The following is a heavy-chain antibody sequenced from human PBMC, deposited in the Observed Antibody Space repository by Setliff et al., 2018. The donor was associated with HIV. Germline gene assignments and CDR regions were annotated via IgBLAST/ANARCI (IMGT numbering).Heavy chain of an antibody. CDR3: ARVSSSYYFLGAFDS. Sequence: PSETLSLTCAVSGYSISSGHYWGWIRQPPGKGLEWIGSIYHSGTTYDNPSLKSRVTISVDTSKNQFSLKLSSVTAADTAVYYCARVSSSYYFLGAFDSWGQGTLVTVSS. V-gene: IGHV4-38-2*01. D-gene: IGHD6-13*01. J-gene: IGHJ4*02. CDR2: IYHSGTT. CDR1: GYSISSGHY.